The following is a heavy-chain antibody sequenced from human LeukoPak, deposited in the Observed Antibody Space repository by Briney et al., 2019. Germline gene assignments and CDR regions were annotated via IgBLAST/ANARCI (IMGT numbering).Heavy chain of an antibody. CDR2: IYHSGST. J-gene: IGHJ4*02. CDR3: ARHAIRRTLGSDY. V-gene: IGHV4-38-2*01. D-gene: IGHD1-26*01. Sequence: SETLSLTCAVSGYSISSGYYWGWIRQPPGKGLEWIGSIYHSGSTYYNPSLKSRVTISVDTSKNQFSLKLSSVADADTAVYYCARHAIRRTLGSDYWGQGTLVTVSS. CDR1: GYSISSGYY.